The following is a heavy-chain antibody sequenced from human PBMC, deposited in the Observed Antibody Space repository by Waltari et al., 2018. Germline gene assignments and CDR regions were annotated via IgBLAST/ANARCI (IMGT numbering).Heavy chain of an antibody. CDR1: GGSFSGYY. V-gene: IGHV4-34*01. D-gene: IGHD5-12*01. CDR3: ARGRDLMATITSLKRYYMDV. CDR2: INPSGST. Sequence: QVQLQQWGAGLLKPSETLSLTCAVYGGSFSGYYWSWIRQPPGKGLEWIGEINPSGSTNYNPSLKSRVTISVDTSKNQFSLKLSSVTAADTAVYYCARGRDLMATITSLKRYYMDVWGKGTTVTVSS. J-gene: IGHJ6*03.